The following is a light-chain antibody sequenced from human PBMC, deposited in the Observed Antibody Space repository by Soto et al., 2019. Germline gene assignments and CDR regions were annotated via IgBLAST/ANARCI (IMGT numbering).Light chain of an antibody. CDR2: AAS. J-gene: IGKJ1*01. Sequence: EIVLTQSPGTLSLSPGERATLSCRASQTLNSNYLAWYQQRPGQAPRLLIYAASSRATGIPDRFSGSGSGTDFTLTISRLEPEDVAMYYCQQNDASKTFGQGTRVE. CDR3: QQNDASKT. V-gene: IGKV3-20*01. CDR1: QTLNSNY.